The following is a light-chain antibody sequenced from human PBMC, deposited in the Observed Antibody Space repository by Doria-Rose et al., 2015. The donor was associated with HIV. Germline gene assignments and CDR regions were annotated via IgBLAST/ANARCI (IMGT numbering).Light chain of an antibody. Sequence: DIRMTQSPESLGMSLGERATLNCKSNQSLLYTSKNYLAWYQQKPGQPPKVLIHWASTRQSGVPARFSGSGSRTDFTLTISSLEAEDVAVYYCQQYYDTPSFGPGTTVDIK. V-gene: IGKV4-1*01. CDR3: QQYYDTPS. CDR1: QSLLYTSKNY. J-gene: IGKJ3*01. CDR2: WAS.